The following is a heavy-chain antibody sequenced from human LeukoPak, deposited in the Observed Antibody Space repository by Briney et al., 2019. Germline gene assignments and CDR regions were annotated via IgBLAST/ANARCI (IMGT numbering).Heavy chain of an antibody. V-gene: IGHV1-2*02. Sequence: ATVKVSCKASGYTFTGYYMHWVRQAPGQGLEWMGWINPNSGGTNYAQKFQGRVTMTRDTSISTANMELSRLRSDDTAVYYCARAVRDGYIDYYYYMDVWGKGTTVTVS. D-gene: IGHD5-24*01. CDR2: INPNSGGT. CDR3: ARAVRDGYIDYYYYMDV. J-gene: IGHJ6*03. CDR1: GYTFTGYY.